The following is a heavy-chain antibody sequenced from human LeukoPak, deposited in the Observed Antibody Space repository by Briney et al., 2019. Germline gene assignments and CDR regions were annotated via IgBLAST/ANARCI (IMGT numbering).Heavy chain of an antibody. J-gene: IGHJ4*02. D-gene: IGHD6-13*01. CDR3: VKDIAGTPYYFDY. Sequence: PGGSLRLSCSASGFTFSSYAMHWVRQAPGMGLEYVSAISSDGGSTYYADSVKGRFTISRDNSKDTLYLQMSILRAEETALYYCVKDIAGTPYYFDYWGQGTLVTVSS. CDR2: ISSDGGST. V-gene: IGHV3-64D*06. CDR1: GFTFSSYA.